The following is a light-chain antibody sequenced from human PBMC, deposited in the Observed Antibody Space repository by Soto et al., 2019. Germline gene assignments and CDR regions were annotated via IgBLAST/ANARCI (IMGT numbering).Light chain of an antibody. Sequence: IQMTQSASSLSASVRDRFTITCLSSQSISSYLNWYQQKPGKAPKLLIYAASSLQSGVPSRFSGSGSGTDFTLTISSLQPEDFATYYCQQSYSTYHFGQGTRLEI. J-gene: IGKJ5*01. CDR1: QSISSY. CDR3: QQSYSTYH. V-gene: IGKV1-39*01. CDR2: AAS.